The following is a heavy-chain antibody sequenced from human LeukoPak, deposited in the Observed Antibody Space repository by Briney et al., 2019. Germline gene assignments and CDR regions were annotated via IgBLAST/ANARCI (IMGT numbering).Heavy chain of an antibody. CDR2: ISSRSSYI. D-gene: IGHD6-25*01. Sequence: GGSLRLSCAASGFTFSSYEMNWVRQAPGKGLEWVSSISSRSSYIYYADSVKGRFTISRDNAKNSLYMQMNSLRAEDTAVYYCARYSSGWPGYFDYWGQGTLVTVSS. CDR1: GFTFSSYE. V-gene: IGHV3-21*01. CDR3: ARYSSGWPGYFDY. J-gene: IGHJ4*02.